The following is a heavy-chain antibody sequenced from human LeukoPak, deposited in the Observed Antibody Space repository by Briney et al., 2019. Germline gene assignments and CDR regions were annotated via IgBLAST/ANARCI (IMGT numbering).Heavy chain of an antibody. D-gene: IGHD3-22*01. CDR2: IYYSGST. Sequence: PSETLSLTCTVSGGSISSGGYYWSWIRQHPGKGLEWIGYIYYSGSTYYNPSLKSRVTISVDTSKDQFSLKLSSMTAADTAVYYCARESRYYYDSSGYYYADYWGQGTLVTVSS. CDR1: GGSISSGGYY. V-gene: IGHV4-31*03. CDR3: ARESRYYYDSSGYYYADY. J-gene: IGHJ4*02.